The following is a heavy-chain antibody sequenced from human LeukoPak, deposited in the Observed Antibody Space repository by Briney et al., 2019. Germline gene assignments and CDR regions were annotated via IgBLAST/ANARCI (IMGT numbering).Heavy chain of an antibody. CDR1: GGSFSGYY. J-gene: IGHJ5*02. D-gene: IGHD2-15*01. V-gene: IGHV4-34*01. Sequence: SETLSLTCAVYGGSFSGYYWGWIRQPPGKGLEWIGEINHSGSTNYNPSLKSRVTISVDTSKNQFSLKLNSVTAADTAVYYCARVDGSCSGGSCPSGNWFDPWGQGTLVTVSS. CDR3: ARVDGSCSGGSCPSGNWFDP. CDR2: INHSGST.